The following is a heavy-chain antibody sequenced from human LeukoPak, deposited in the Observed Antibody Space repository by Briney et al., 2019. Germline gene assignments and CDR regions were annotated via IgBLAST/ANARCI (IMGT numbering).Heavy chain of an antibody. D-gene: IGHD2-2*01. V-gene: IGHV3-66*01. CDR1: GFTVSSNY. J-gene: IGHJ3*02. CDR3: ARDPMYCSSTSCMGGAFDI. Sequence: GGSLRLSCAASGFTVSSNYMSWVRQAPGKGLEWVSVIYSGGSTYYADSVKGRFTISRDNSENTLYLQMNSLRAEDTAVYYCARDPMYCSSTSCMGGAFDIWGQGTMVTVSS. CDR2: IYSGGST.